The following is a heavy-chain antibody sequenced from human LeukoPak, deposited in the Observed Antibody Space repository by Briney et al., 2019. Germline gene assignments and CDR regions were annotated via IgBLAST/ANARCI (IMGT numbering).Heavy chain of an antibody. D-gene: IGHD6-19*01. CDR2: VYPGGSDT. CDR3: ARHGYSRGWAV. Sequence: GESLKISCKGSGYSFTDYWIGWVRQMPGKGLEWMGIVYPGGSDTRYSPSFQGQVTISADKSINTAYLQWSSLKASDTAMYYCARHGYSRGWAVWGQGTLVTASS. J-gene: IGHJ4*02. V-gene: IGHV5-51*01. CDR1: GYSFTDYW.